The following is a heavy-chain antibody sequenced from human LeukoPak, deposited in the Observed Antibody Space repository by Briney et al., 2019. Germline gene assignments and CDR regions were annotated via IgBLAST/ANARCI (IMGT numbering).Heavy chain of an antibody. CDR2: INPNSGGT. CDR1: GYTFTGYY. J-gene: IGHJ6*03. Sequence: ASVKVSCKASGYTFTGYYMHWVRQAPGQGLEWMGWINPNSGGTNYAQKFQGRVTMTRDTSISTAYMELGRLRSDDTAVYYCARVGEDYGGNYYYYYYMDVWGKGTTVTVSS. V-gene: IGHV1-2*02. D-gene: IGHD4-23*01. CDR3: ARVGEDYGGNYYYYYYMDV.